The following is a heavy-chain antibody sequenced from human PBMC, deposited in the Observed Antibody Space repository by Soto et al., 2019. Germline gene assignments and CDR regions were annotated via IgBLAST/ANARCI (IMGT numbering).Heavy chain of an antibody. Sequence: XVCLRLSCAACGFSFSSYWMHGVRQAPGKGLVWVSRINSDVSSTSYADSVKGRFTISRDNAKNTLYLQMNSLRAEDTAVYYCARAGSAHPRPFDSWGQGTLVTVSS. CDR3: ARAGSAHPRPFDS. CDR1: GFSFSSYW. V-gene: IGHV3-74*01. J-gene: IGHJ4*02. CDR2: INSDVSST.